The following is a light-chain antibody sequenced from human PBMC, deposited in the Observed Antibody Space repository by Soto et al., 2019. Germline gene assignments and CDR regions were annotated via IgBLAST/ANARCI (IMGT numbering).Light chain of an antibody. Sequence: DIVMTQSPDSLAVSLGERATINCKSSQSVLYSSNTKNYLAWSQQKPGQPPKMLIYWASTRESGVPDRFSGSGSGTDFTLTISSLQAEDVAVYYCQQYYSTPWTFGQGTKVEIK. J-gene: IGKJ1*01. V-gene: IGKV4-1*01. CDR3: QQYYSTPWT. CDR2: WAS. CDR1: QSVLYSSNTKNY.